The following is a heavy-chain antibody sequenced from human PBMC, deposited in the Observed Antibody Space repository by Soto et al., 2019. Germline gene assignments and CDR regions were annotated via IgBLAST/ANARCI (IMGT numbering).Heavy chain of an antibody. CDR3: AMLGIAVSWGDY. D-gene: IGHD6-19*01. CDR1: GGTFSSYT. V-gene: IGHV1-69*02. J-gene: IGHJ4*02. Sequence: QVQLVQSGAEVKKPGSSVKVSCKAPGGTFSSYTISWVRQAPGQGLEWMGRIIPILGIANYAQKFQGRVTITADKSTSTAYMELSSLRSEDTAVYYCAMLGIAVSWGDYWGQGTLVTVSS. CDR2: IIPILGIA.